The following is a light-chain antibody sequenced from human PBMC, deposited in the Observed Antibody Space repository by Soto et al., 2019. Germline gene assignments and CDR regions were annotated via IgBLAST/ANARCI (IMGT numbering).Light chain of an antibody. CDR2: GAS. Sequence: DIQMTQSPSSVSASVGDRVTITCRASQGISNWLAWYQQEPGKAPKLLIFGASNLPSGVPSRFSGSYSGTDFTLTIISLQPEDFATYYCQQANSFPLTFGRGTKVEIK. J-gene: IGKJ4*01. CDR3: QQANSFPLT. V-gene: IGKV1-12*01. CDR1: QGISNW.